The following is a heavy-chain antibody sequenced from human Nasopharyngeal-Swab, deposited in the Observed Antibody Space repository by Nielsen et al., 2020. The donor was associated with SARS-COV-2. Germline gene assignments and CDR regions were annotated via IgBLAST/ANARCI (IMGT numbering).Heavy chain of an antibody. CDR3: ARGRYGDYGVAYYYYMDV. CDR2: SSYIGSS. J-gene: IGHJ6*03. D-gene: IGHD4-17*01. V-gene: IGHV4-59*11. Sequence: SETLSLTCTVSGGSIRSHYWSWVRQPPGKGLEWIGYSSYIGSSNYKPSLKSRVTISVDTSKNQFSLKLRFVTAADTAVYYCARGRYGDYGVAYYYYMDVWGKGTTVTVSS. CDR1: GGSIRSHY.